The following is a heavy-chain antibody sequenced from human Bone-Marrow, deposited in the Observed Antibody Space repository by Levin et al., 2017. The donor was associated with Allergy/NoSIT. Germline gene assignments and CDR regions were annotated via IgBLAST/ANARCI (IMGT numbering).Heavy chain of an antibody. CDR3: TKIAWATKETPSGDY. V-gene: IGHV3-30*18. J-gene: IGHJ4*02. CDR2: ISYDGSEE. D-gene: IGHD3-10*01. CDR1: GFTFSDYG. Sequence: GESLKISCAVSGFTFSDYGMHWVRQAPGKGLEWVAVISYDGSEEYYGDSVQGRFSISRDNSRNTLFLHMNGLKVEDTALYHCTKIAWATKETPSGDYWGRGTLVTVSS.